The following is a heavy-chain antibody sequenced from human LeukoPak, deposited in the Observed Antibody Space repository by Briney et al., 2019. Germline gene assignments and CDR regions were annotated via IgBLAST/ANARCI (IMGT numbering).Heavy chain of an antibody. CDR1: GFTVSSNY. CDR2: IYSGGST. D-gene: IGHD2-2*01. V-gene: IGHV3-66*01. J-gene: IGHJ6*03. Sequence: PGGSLRLSCAASGFTVSSNYMIWVRQAPGKGLEWVSVIYSGGSTYYADSVKGRFTISRDNAKNTLYLQMNSLGAEDTAVYYCARVYPDIVVVPAAIYYYYYYMDVWGKGTTVTVSS. CDR3: ARVYPDIVVVPAAIYYYYYYMDV.